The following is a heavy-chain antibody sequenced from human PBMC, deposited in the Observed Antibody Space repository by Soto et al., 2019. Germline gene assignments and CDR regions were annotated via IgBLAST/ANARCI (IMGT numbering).Heavy chain of an antibody. J-gene: IGHJ4*02. D-gene: IGHD5-12*01. CDR2: IIPIFGTA. V-gene: IGHV1-69*13. CDR1: GGTFSSYA. CDR3: ARGIMGGYSGYDYLDY. Sequence: SVKVSCKASGGTFSSYAISWVRQAPGQGLEWMGGIIPIFGTANYAQKFQGRATITADESTSTAYMELSSLRSEDTAVYYCARGIMGGYSGYDYLDYWGQGTLVTVSS.